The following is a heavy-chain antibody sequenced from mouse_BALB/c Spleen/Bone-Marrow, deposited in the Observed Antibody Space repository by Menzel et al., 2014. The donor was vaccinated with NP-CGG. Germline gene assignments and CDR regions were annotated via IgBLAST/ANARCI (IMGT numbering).Heavy chain of an antibody. CDR1: GYTFTTYW. Sequence: VQLQQSGAELARPGASVKLSCKTSGYTFTTYWMQWVKQRPGQGLEWIGAIYPGEGDTRYTQKFKGKATLTAGKSSSTAYIQLSNLTSEDSAVYYCSREPSNWGYYWGQGTTLPVSS. CDR2: IYPGEGDT. CDR3: SREPSNWGYY. J-gene: IGHJ2*01. V-gene: IGHV1-87*01.